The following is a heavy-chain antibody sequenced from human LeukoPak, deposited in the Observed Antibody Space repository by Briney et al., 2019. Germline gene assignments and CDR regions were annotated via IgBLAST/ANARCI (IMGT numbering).Heavy chain of an antibody. V-gene: IGHV3-30*04. Sequence: GGSLRLSCAASGFTFNNFAMHWVRQAPGQGLEWVTAVSHDGNIKEYVDSVKGRFTVSRDNSKNTLYLQMNSLRVGDTAIYYCARMYSSGWYIGAFDVWDQGTMVTVSS. J-gene: IGHJ3*01. CDR3: ARMYSSGWYIGAFDV. CDR1: GFTFNNFA. CDR2: VSHDGNIK. D-gene: IGHD6-19*01.